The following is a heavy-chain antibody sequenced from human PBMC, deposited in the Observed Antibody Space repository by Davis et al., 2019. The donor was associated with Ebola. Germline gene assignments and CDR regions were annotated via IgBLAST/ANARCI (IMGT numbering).Heavy chain of an antibody. CDR1: GYTFTSYD. V-gene: IGHV1-2*04. J-gene: IGHJ6*02. Sequence: ASVKVSCKASGYTFTSYDINWVRQATGQGLEWMGWINPNSGGTNYAQKFQGWVTMTRDTSISTAYMELSRLRSDDTAVYYCARDRGNIAAVGVDGHNFYVWGGMDVWGQGTTVTVSS. D-gene: IGHD6-13*01. CDR2: INPNSGGT. CDR3: ARDRGNIAAVGVDGHNFYVWGGMDV.